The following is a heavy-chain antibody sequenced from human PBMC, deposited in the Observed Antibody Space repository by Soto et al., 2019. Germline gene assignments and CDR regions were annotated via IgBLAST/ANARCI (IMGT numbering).Heavy chain of an antibody. D-gene: IGHD3-16*01. CDR3: TRPSDERDDYDWYFDL. CDR2: IRTTVRNSAT. V-gene: IGHV3-73*01. J-gene: IGHJ2*01. Sequence: PGGSLRLSCGVSGFSFSDFTIHWVRQASGKGLEWVGRIRTTVRNSATQYAASVNGRFTISRDDSRNTAYLQMNGLQNEDTAVYYCTRPSDERDDYDWYFDLWGRGTLVTVSS. CDR1: GFSFSDFT.